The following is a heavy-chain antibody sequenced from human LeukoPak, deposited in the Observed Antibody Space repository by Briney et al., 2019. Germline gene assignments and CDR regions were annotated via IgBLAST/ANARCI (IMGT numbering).Heavy chain of an antibody. CDR1: GGSLSSGSHF. V-gene: IGHV4-61*02. J-gene: IGHJ3*02. CDR3: ARGPGSYSNEAFDM. Sequence: SETLSLTCTVSGGSLSSGSHFWSWLRQPAGKGLEWIGRIFASGSTNYNPSLKSRVTISIDTSKTQFSLKLSSVTAADTAVYYCARGPGSYSNEAFDMWGQGTMVTVSS. CDR2: IFASGST. D-gene: IGHD3-10*01.